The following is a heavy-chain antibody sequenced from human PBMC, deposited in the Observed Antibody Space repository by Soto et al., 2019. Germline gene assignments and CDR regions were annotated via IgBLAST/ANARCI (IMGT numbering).Heavy chain of an antibody. CDR3: AKFRCSDAHRYLLAFPARRTPDL. J-gene: IGHJ2*01. CDR1: GECIARYA. D-gene: IGHD2-15*01. CDR2: VYYSGST. Sequence: TVALGCTVPGECIARYAWWCVGQRPGKALEWIGYVYYSGSTKYNPSLESRVTISADTSKNQFSLRVTSVTAADTAVYYCAKFRCSDAHRYLLAFPARRTPDL. V-gene: IGHV4-59*13.